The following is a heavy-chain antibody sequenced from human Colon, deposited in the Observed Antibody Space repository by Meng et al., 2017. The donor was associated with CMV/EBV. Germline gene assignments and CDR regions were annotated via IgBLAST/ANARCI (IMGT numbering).Heavy chain of an antibody. D-gene: IGHD1-26*01. Sequence: GGSLRLSCTASGFTFGDYAMSWVRQAPGKGLEWVGFIRNKAYGGTTEYAASVKGRFTISRDDSKSIAYLQMNSLKTEDTAVYYCTRVVGATRLYYYYGMDVWGQGTTVTVSS. J-gene: IGHJ6*02. CDR3: TRVVGATRLYYYYGMDV. V-gene: IGHV3-49*04. CDR2: IRNKAYGGTT. CDR1: GFTFGDYA.